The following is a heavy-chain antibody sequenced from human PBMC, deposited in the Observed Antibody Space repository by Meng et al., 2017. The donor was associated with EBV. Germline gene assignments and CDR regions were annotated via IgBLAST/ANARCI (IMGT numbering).Heavy chain of an antibody. D-gene: IGHD3-16*01. CDR1: GFIFRYFS. Sequence: EVDPVGSGGGLSQAGGSLKLSCGASGFIFRYFSRHWVRQASGKGLEWVGRVETKASKYATAYAASVKGRFSVSRDDSKNMVFLEMNSLKTEDTARYYCWGDLNYGSYWGQGTLVTVSS. V-gene: IGHV3-73*01. CDR2: VETKASKYAT. J-gene: IGHJ4*02. CDR3: WGDLNYGSY.